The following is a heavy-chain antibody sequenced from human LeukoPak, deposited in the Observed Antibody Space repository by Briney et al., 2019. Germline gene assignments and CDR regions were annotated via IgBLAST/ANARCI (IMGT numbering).Heavy chain of an antibody. Sequence: ASLSLSCTVSGYTLTELSMNWVRQAPGNGLEWMGGFRLDVSETISAQTFHGRLTITEDTSTPTAYMALSSPRSAATAGYYFSTGEGQMGASVANRWQKVYDYWGQGTLVTVSS. CDR2: FRLDVSET. CDR3: STGEGQMGASVANRWQKVYDY. J-gene: IGHJ4*02. V-gene: IGHV1-24*01. D-gene: IGHD1-26*01. CDR1: GYTLTELS.